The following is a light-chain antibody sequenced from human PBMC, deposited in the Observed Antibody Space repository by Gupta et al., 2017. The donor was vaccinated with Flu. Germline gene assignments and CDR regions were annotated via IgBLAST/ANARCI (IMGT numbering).Light chain of an antibody. CDR3: AAWDDSLNGYV. V-gene: IGLV1-44*01. Sequence: QSVLTQPPSASETPGQRVTISCSVSSSNIGSNIVTWYQQPPGTAPKVLIYSDNQRPSGVPDRISGSKSGTSASLAISGLQFEDEADYYCAAWDDSLNGYVFGTGTKVTVL. J-gene: IGLJ1*01. CDR1: SSNIGSNI. CDR2: SDN.